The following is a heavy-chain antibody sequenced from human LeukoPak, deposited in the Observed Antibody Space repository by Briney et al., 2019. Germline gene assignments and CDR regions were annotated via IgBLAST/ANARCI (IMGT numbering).Heavy chain of an antibody. CDR3: ARNNWNYDFQLDY. Sequence: GGSLRLSCAASGFTFSSYAMHWVRQAPGKGLEWVSFIRYDGSNKYYTDSVKGRFTISRDNTKNTLFLQMNSLRAEDTAFYYCARNNWNYDFQLDYWGQGTLVTVSS. V-gene: IGHV3-30*02. CDR1: GFTFSSYA. J-gene: IGHJ4*02. D-gene: IGHD1-7*01. CDR2: IRYDGSNK.